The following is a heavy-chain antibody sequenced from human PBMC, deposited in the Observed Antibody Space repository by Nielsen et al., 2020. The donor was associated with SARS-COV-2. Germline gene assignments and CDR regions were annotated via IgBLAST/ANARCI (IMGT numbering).Heavy chain of an antibody. CDR2: INWSGGST. V-gene: IGHV3-20*04. Sequence: GESLKISCAASGFTFDDYGMSWVRQAPGKGLEWVSGINWSGGSTGYADSVKGRFTISRDNAKNSLYLQMNSLRAEDTAVYYCARDVMTTVTTGWFDPWGQGTLVTVSS. CDR1: GFTFDDYG. D-gene: IGHD4-17*01. J-gene: IGHJ5*02. CDR3: ARDVMTTVTTGWFDP.